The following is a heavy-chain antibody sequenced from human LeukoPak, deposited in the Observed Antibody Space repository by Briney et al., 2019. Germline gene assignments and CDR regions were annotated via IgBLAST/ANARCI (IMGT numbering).Heavy chain of an antibody. V-gene: IGHV3-49*04. D-gene: IGHD2-2*01. CDR2: IRSKAYGGTT. J-gene: IGHJ4*02. Sequence: GGSLRLSCTASGFTFGDYAMSWVRQAPGKGLEWVGFIRSKAYGGTTECAASVKGRFTISRDDSKSIAYLQMNSLKTEDTAVYYCTRDFVVVPAAIDLFDYWGQGTLVTVSS. CDR1: GFTFGDYA. CDR3: TRDFVVVPAAIDLFDY.